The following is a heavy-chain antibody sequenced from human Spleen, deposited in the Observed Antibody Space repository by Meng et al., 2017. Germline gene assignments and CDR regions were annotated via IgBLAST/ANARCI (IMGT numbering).Heavy chain of an antibody. J-gene: IGHJ4*02. CDR3: ARDYCTTTSCYEAY. CDR2: INPNSGGT. V-gene: IGHV1-2*02. D-gene: IGHD2-2*01. Sequence: ASVKVSCKASGYTFSSYGITWVRQAPGQGLEWMGWINPNSGGTKYAEKFQGRVSMTRDTSISTAYMELNRLRSDDTAVYYCARDYCTTTSCYEAYWGQGTLVTVSS. CDR1: GYTFSSYG.